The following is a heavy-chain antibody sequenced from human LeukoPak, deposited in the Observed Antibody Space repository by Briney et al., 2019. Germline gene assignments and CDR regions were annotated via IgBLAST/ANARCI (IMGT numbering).Heavy chain of an antibody. CDR2: ISSSSSTI. D-gene: IGHD6-13*01. Sequence: GGSLRLFCAASGFTFSSYSMNWVRQAPGKGLEWVSYISSSSSTIYYADSVKGRFTISRDNAKNSLYLQMNSLRAEDTAVYYCARIHSSSWYGESGYGMDVWGQGTTVTVSS. V-gene: IGHV3-48*01. J-gene: IGHJ6*02. CDR3: ARIHSSSWYGESGYGMDV. CDR1: GFTFSSYS.